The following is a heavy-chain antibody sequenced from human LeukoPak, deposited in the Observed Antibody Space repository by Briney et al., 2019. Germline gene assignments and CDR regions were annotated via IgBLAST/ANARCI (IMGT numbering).Heavy chain of an antibody. CDR1: GYTFTSYG. CDR2: ISAYNGNT. CDR3: ARVRTYSSSPYHFDY. J-gene: IGHJ4*02. V-gene: IGHV1-18*01. Sequence: GASVKVSCKASGYTFTSYGISWVRQAPGQGLEWMGLISAYNGNTNYAQKLPGRVTMTTDTSTSTAYMELRSLRSDDTAVYYCARVRTYSSSPYHFDYWGQGTLVTVSS. D-gene: IGHD6-6*01.